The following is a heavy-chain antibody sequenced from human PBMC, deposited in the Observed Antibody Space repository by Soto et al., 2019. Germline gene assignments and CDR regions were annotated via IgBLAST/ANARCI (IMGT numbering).Heavy chain of an antibody. D-gene: IGHD1-26*01. J-gene: IGHJ6*03. Sequence: QVQLLQSGSEVKKPGSSVKVSCRASGGSLSSYPVTWVRQAPGQGLEWMGRIIPIVGLTNYAQKFQGRVTITADKSTSTAYMELSSLRSADTAVYYCAIPTRGHDAGGNYMDVWGKGTTVIVSS. CDR2: IIPIVGLT. CDR1: GGSLSSYP. CDR3: AIPTRGHDAGGNYMDV. V-gene: IGHV1-69*02.